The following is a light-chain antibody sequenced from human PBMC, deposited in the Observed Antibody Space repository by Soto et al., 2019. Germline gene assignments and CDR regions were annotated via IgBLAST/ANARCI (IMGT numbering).Light chain of an antibody. CDR2: GAS. J-gene: IGKJ1*01. Sequence: DIQMTQSPSSLSASVGDRVTVTCRASQSISSSLNWYQQKPGKAPKVLIYGASTLQSGVPSRFSGSGSGIDFTLTICSLQPEDSTTDYCEQTYTTPWTFC. CDR3: EQTYTTPWT. V-gene: IGKV1-39*01. CDR1: QSISSS.